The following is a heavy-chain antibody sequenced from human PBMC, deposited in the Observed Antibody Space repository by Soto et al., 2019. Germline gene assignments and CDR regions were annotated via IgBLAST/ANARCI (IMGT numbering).Heavy chain of an antibody. CDR3: AKGGRQWLVTSDFNY. V-gene: IGHV3-30*18. CDR2: VSHDGRNT. Sequence: VQLVESGGGVVQPGRSLRLSCAASGFTFSDYAMHWVRQAPGKGLEWVAVVSHDGRNTHYADSVKGRFTISRDRSKNTVSLEITSLSAEDTAVYYCAKGGRQWLVTSDFNYWGQGALVTVSS. D-gene: IGHD6-19*01. CDR1: GFTFSDYA. J-gene: IGHJ4*02.